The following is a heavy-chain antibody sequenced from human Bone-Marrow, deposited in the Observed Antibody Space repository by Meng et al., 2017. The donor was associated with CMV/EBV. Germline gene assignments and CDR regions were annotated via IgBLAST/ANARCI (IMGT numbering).Heavy chain of an antibody. V-gene: IGHV3-7*01. CDR2: IKQDGSEK. Sequence: GESLKISCAASGFTFSSYWMSWVRQAPGKGLEWVANIKQDGSEKYYVDSVKGRFTIPRDNAKNSLYLQMNSLRAEDTAVYYCARGKRGFDPWGQGTLVTVSS. CDR1: GFTFSSYW. CDR3: ARGKRGFDP. J-gene: IGHJ5*02.